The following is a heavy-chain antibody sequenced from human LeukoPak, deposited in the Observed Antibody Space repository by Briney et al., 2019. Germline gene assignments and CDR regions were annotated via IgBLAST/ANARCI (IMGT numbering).Heavy chain of an antibody. D-gene: IGHD5-12*01. CDR1: GFTFSRSA. J-gene: IGHJ3*02. CDR3: AAAAGNSGYDEDAFDI. V-gene: IGHV1-58*02. CDR2: IVVGSGNT. Sequence: ASVKVSCKASGFTFSRSAMQWVRQARGQRLEWIGWIVVGSGNTNYAQKFQERVTITRDMSTSTAYMEVSSLGSEDTAVYYCAAAAGNSGYDEDAFDIWGQGTMVTVSS.